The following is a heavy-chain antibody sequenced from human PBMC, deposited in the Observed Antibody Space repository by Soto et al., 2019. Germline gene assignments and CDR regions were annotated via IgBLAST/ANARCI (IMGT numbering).Heavy chain of an antibody. D-gene: IGHD3-3*01. V-gene: IGHV4-59*01. CDR1: GGSISTYY. Sequence: QVQLQESGPGLVKPSETLSLTCTVSGGSISTYYWSWIRQPPGKGLEWIGYIYYSGSTNYNPSLKSRVTISVDTSKNQFSLKLVSVSAADTAVYYCARDGSRYDFWSGPYYFDYWGQGTLVTVSS. J-gene: IGHJ4*02. CDR3: ARDGSRYDFWSGPYYFDY. CDR2: IYYSGST.